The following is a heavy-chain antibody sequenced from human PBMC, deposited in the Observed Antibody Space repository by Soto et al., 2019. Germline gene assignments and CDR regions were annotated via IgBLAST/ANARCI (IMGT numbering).Heavy chain of an antibody. V-gene: IGHV1-18*04. Sequence: AASVKVSCKASGYTFTSYGISWVRQAPGQGLEWMGWISAYNGNTNYAQKLQGRVTMTTDTSTSTAYMELRSLRSDDTAVYYCARARTAKTVPPYYYYGMDVWGQGTAVTVSS. CDR1: GYTFTSYG. CDR2: ISAYNGNT. D-gene: IGHD2-2*01. J-gene: IGHJ6*02. CDR3: ARARTAKTVPPYYYYGMDV.